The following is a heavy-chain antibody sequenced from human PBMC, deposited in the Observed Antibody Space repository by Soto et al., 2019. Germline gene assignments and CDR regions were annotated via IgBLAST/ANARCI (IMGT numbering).Heavy chain of an antibody. Sequence: QVQLVESGGGVVQPGRSLRLSCAASGFTFTSYAMHWVRQAPGKGLEWVAVISYDGSNKYYADSVKGRFTISRDNSKNSLDLQMNSLRAVDTAVYYCAREGWQLELDYWGQGALVTVSS. CDR2: ISYDGSNK. V-gene: IGHV3-30-3*01. D-gene: IGHD2-15*01. CDR1: GFTFTSYA. CDR3: AREGWQLELDY. J-gene: IGHJ4*02.